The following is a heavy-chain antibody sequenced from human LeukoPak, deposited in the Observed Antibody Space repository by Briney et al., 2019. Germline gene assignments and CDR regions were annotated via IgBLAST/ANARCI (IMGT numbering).Heavy chain of an antibody. CDR3: ARDRRYDYDSSGDFDY. Sequence: ETLSLTCTVSGGSISSSSYYWGWIRQPPGKGLEWIGSIYYSGSTYYNPSLKSRVTISVDTSKNQFSLKLSSVTAADTAVYYCARDRRYDYDSSGDFDYWGQGTLVTVSS. CDR1: GGSISSSSYY. V-gene: IGHV4-39*07. D-gene: IGHD3-22*01. CDR2: IYYSGST. J-gene: IGHJ4*02.